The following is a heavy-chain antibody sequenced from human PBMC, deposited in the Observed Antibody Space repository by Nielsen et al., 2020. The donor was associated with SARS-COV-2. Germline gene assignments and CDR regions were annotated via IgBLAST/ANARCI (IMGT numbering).Heavy chain of an antibody. CDR3: AKETGTTGY. CDR1: GFTFSNYW. Sequence: GESLKISCAASGFTFSNYWMNWVRQAPGKGLEWVANIKQDGSDKYYVDSVKGRFIVSRDNAKNSLYLQMNSLRAEDTALYYCAKETGTTGYWGQGTLVTVSS. D-gene: IGHD1-14*01. CDR2: IKQDGSDK. V-gene: IGHV3-7*03. J-gene: IGHJ4*02.